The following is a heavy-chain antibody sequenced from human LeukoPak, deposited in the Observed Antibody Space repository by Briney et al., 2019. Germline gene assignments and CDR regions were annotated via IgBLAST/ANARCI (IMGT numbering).Heavy chain of an antibody. J-gene: IGHJ4*02. CDR1: GGSISSGDYY. D-gene: IGHD2-2*01. CDR3: ARESVVIPAASDY. CDR2: IYYSGST. Sequence: PSETLSLTCTVSGGSISSGDYYWSWIRQPPGKGLEWIGYIYYSGSTYYNPSLKSRLTISVDTSKNQFSLKLSSVTSADTAVYYCARESVVIPAASDYWGQGTLVTVSS. V-gene: IGHV4-30-4*01.